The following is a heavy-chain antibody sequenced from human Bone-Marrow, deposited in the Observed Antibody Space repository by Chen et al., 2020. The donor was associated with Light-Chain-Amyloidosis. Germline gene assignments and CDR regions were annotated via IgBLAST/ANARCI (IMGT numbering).Heavy chain of an antibody. CDR1: GGSFSAYY. CDR3: ARPNYFGSGTYHH. V-gene: IGHV4-34*01. CDR2: INHNGVT. Sequence: QVLLQQWGAGRLRPSETLSLTCAVYGGSFSAYYWTWFRQAPGKGLEWIGEINHNGVTSYNPSFKSRLTLSVDTSKNQFSLKLSSVTAADTAVYFCARPNYFGSGTYHHWGQGTLVTVSS. J-gene: IGHJ5*02. D-gene: IGHD3-10*01.